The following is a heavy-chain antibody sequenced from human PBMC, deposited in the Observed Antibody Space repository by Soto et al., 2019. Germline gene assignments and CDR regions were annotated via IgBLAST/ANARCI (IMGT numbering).Heavy chain of an antibody. V-gene: IGHV3-15*01. CDR2: IKSKTDGGTT. CDR1: GFTFSNAW. D-gene: IGHD4-4*01. CDR3: TDAGYSNYYYYYGMDV. Sequence: GSLRLSCAASGFTFSNAWMSWVRQAPGKGLEWVGRIKSKTDGGTTDYAAPVKGRFTISRDDSKNTLYLQMNSLKTEDTAVYYCTDAGYSNYYYYYGMDVWGQGTTVTVSS. J-gene: IGHJ6*02.